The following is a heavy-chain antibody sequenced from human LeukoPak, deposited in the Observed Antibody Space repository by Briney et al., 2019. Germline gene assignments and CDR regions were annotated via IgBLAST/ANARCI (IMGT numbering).Heavy chain of an antibody. D-gene: IGHD3-9*01. J-gene: IGHJ4*02. V-gene: IGHV4-30-4*01. Sequence: SQTLSLTCTISGGSISSGDYYWSWIRQPPGKGLEWIGYIYYSGSTYYNPSLKSRVTISVDTSKNQFSLKLSSVTAADTAVYYCARADILTGYYYFDYWGQGTLVTVSS. CDR1: GGSISSGDYY. CDR3: ARADILTGYYYFDY. CDR2: IYYSGST.